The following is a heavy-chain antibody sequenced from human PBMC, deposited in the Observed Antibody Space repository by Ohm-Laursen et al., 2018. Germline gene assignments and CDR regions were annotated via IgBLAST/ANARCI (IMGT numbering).Heavy chain of an antibody. J-gene: IGHJ6*02. CDR3: AKDTKYYGMNV. Sequence: SLRLSCAASGFTFSSYAMTWVRQAPGKGLEWVSGISGTGGDTFYADSVKGRFTISRDSSKNNLYLQMNSLTAEDTAVYYCAKDTKYYGMNVWGQGTTVTVSS. CDR1: GFTFSSYA. D-gene: IGHD2-2*01. CDR2: ISGTGGDT. V-gene: IGHV3-23*01.